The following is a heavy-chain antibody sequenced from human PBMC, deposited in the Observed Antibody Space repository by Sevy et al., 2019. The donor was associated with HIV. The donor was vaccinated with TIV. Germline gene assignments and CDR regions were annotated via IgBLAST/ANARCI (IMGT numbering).Heavy chain of an antibody. CDR1: GFTFSSYS. CDR2: ISSSSSTI. V-gene: IGHV3-48*01. Sequence: GWSLRLSCAASGFTFSSYSMNWVRQAPGKGLEWVSYISSSSSTIYYADSVKGRFTISRDNAKNSLYLQMNSLRAEDTAVYYCARGALDFWSGYNYYYYYGMDVWGQGTTVTVSS. D-gene: IGHD3-3*01. J-gene: IGHJ6*02. CDR3: ARGALDFWSGYNYYYYYGMDV.